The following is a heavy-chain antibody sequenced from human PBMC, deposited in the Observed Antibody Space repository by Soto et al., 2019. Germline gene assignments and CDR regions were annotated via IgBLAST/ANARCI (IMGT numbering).Heavy chain of an antibody. CDR2: IIPVYGTP. V-gene: IGHV1-69*01. CDR1: GGTFNKYA. J-gene: IGHJ6*02. Sequence: QVQLEQSGAEVKKPGSSLKVSCKATGGTFNKYAISWVRQAPGQGLEWMAGIIPVYGTPNYAQRFQDRVTIVADESTTTAYMEVISLRSEDTAIYYCSIVTAYGMDVWGPGTTVIVSS. CDR3: SIVTAYGMDV. D-gene: IGHD2-15*01.